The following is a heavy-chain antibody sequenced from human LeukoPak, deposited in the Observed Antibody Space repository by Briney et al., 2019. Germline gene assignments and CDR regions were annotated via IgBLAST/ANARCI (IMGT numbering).Heavy chain of an antibody. V-gene: IGHV4-4*02. CDR1: GDSISSGNY. CDR3: ARDPRPRGGWFYFDY. Sequence: SGTLSLTCGVSGDSISSGNYWSWVRPPPGKGLEWIGDIYQSGITNYNPSLKSRVTMSVDKSKNEFSLELDSVTAADTAVYYCARDPRPRGGWFYFDYWGQGILVTVSS. J-gene: IGHJ4*02. CDR2: IYQSGIT. D-gene: IGHD6-19*01.